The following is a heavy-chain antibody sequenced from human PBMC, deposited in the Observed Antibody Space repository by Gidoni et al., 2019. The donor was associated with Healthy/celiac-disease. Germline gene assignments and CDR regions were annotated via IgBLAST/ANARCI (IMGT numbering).Heavy chain of an antibody. V-gene: IGHV3-9*01. D-gene: IGHD6-13*01. Sequence: EVQLVESGGGLVQPGRSLRLSCAASGFTFDDYAMHWVRQAPGKGLEWVSGISWNSGSIGYADSVKGRFTISRDNAKNSLYLQMNSLRAEDTALYYCAKGRGRIAAAVSFDYWGQGTLVTVSS. CDR3: AKGRGRIAAAVSFDY. CDR1: GFTFDDYA. CDR2: ISWNSGSI. J-gene: IGHJ4*02.